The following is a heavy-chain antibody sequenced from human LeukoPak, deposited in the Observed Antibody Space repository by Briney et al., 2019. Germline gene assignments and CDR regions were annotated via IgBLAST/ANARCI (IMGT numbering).Heavy chain of an antibody. Sequence: ASVKVSCKASGYTFTSYGISWVRQTPGQGLEWMGWISAYNGNTNYAQKLQGRVTMTTDTSTSTAYMELRSLRSDDTAVYYCARDFDVGSYSAYWGQGTLVTVSS. J-gene: IGHJ4*02. CDR3: ARDFDVGSYSAY. D-gene: IGHD1-26*01. CDR2: ISAYNGNT. V-gene: IGHV1-18*01. CDR1: GYTFTSYG.